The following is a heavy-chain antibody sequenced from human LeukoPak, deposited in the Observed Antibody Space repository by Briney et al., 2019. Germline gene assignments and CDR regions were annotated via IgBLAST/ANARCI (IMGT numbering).Heavy chain of an antibody. J-gene: IGHJ6*03. Sequence: ASVKVSCKSSGYTFTSYDINWVRQATGQGLEWMGWMNPNSGNTGYAQKFLGRVTMTRNTSISTAYMELSSLRSEDTAVYYCARVYEGDYYYYYMDVWGKGTTVTISS. CDR2: MNPNSGNT. CDR1: GYTFTSYD. CDR3: ARVYEGDYYYYYMDV. D-gene: IGHD2-8*01. V-gene: IGHV1-8*01.